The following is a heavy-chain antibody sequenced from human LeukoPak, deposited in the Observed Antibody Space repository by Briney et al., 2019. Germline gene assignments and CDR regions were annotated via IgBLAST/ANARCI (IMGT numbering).Heavy chain of an antibody. D-gene: IGHD3-22*01. CDR3: ARLYSSGSIPSVFFDY. V-gene: IGHV4-34*01. J-gene: IGHJ4*02. Sequence: LETLCLTCAVYGGSFRGYYWRWICQPPRKGLEWIGEITHSVSTNHNTPLTSRVTISVDTSNNQISMKLSSVTAADTAVYYCARLYSSGSIPSVFFDYWGQGNLVTVSS. CDR1: GGSFRGYY. CDR2: ITHSVST.